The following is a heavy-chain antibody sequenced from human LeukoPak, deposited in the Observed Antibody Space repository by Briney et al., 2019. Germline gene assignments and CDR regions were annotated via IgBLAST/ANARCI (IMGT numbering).Heavy chain of an antibody. CDR1: GFTFSSYE. Sequence: GGSLRLSCAASGFTFSSYEMNWVRQAPGKGLEWVSYISSSGSTIYYADSVKGRFTISRDNAKNSLYLQMNSLRAEDTAVYYCAREIAEQWLVLHDAFDIWGQGTMVTVPS. CDR2: ISSSGSTI. V-gene: IGHV3-48*03. CDR3: AREIAEQWLVLHDAFDI. D-gene: IGHD6-19*01. J-gene: IGHJ3*02.